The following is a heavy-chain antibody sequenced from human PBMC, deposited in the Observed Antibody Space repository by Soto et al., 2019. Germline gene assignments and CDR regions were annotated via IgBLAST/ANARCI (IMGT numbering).Heavy chain of an antibody. Sequence: QVQLVQSGAEVKKPGASVKVSCKASGYTFTTYGISWVRQAPAQGLEWMGWISAYNGGANYVQKFQGRVTMSTDTSTSTAYMELRSLRSDDTAMYYCARWDCSHNNCNGYYLQYWGQGSLVSVSS. V-gene: IGHV1-18*01. CDR2: ISAYNGGA. D-gene: IGHD2-15*01. CDR1: GYTFTTYG. CDR3: ARWDCSHNNCNGYYLQY. J-gene: IGHJ1*01.